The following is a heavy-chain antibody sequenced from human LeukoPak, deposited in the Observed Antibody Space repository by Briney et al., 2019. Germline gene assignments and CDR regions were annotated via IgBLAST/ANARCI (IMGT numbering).Heavy chain of an antibody. D-gene: IGHD3-3*01. CDR3: AKVEGPPDY. CDR2: ISYDGSNK. J-gene: IGHJ4*02. Sequence: GGSLRLSCAASGFTFSSYGMHWVRQAPGKGLEWVAVISYDGSNKYYADSVKGRFTISRDNSKNTLYLQMNSLRAEDTAVYCCAKVEGPPDYWGQGTLVTVSS. V-gene: IGHV3-30*18. CDR1: GFTFSSYG.